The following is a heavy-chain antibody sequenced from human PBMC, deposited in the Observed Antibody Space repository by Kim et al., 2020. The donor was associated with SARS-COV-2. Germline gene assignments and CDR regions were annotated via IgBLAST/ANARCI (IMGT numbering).Heavy chain of an antibody. CDR2: IKQDGSEK. V-gene: IGHV3-7*01. Sequence: GGSLRLSCAASGFTFSSYWMSWVRQAPGKGLEWVANIKQDGSEKYYVDSVKGRFTISRDNAKNSLYLQMNSLRAEDTAVYYCARQDSYYYYGMDVWGQGTTVTVSS. CDR3: ARQDSYYYYGMDV. J-gene: IGHJ6*02. CDR1: GFTFSSYW.